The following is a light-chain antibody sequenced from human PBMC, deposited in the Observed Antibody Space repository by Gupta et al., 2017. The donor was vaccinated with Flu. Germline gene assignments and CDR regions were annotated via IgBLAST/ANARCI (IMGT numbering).Light chain of an antibody. CDR2: KDT. CDR1: VLKKKY. J-gene: IGLJ1*01. Sequence: GKTTRITCSGDVLKKKYAYWHQQKPGHAHVLVIYKDTERPAGIPGRFSGSRSGTTVTLTISGVQEEDEADYYCHAADSSGNYVFGTGTKVTVL. CDR3: HAADSSGNYV. V-gene: IGLV3-25*03.